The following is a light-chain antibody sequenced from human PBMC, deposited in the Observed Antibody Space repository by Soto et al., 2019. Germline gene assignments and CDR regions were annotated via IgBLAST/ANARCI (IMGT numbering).Light chain of an antibody. J-gene: IGLJ2*01. Sequence: QSVLTQPASVSGSPGQSITISCTGTSSDVGGYNYVFWYQQHPGKAPKLMIYDVSNRPSGVSNRLSGSKSGNTASLTISGLQAEDEADYYCSSYTSSSTVVFGGGTKLTVL. V-gene: IGLV2-14*01. CDR1: SSDVGGYNY. CDR2: DVS. CDR3: SSYTSSSTVV.